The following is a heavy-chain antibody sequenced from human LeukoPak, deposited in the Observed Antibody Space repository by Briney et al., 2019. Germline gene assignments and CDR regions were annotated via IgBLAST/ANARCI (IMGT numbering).Heavy chain of an antibody. J-gene: IGHJ4*02. CDR2: ISAYNGNT. CDR1: GYTFTSYG. Sequence: ASXXXSCKASGYTFTSYGISWVRQAPGQGGEWMGWISAYNGNTNYAQKLQGRVTITTDTSTSTAYMELRSLRSDHTAVYYCARTEGPGGNTDYWGQGTLVTVSS. D-gene: IGHD4-23*01. CDR3: ARTEGPGGNTDY. V-gene: IGHV1-18*01.